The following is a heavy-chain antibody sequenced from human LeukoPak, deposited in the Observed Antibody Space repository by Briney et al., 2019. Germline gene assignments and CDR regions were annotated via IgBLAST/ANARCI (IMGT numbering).Heavy chain of an antibody. CDR2: IYYSGST. CDR3: ARQVGTAMVTSAGYYCYYGMDV. CDR1: GGSIGSYY. D-gene: IGHD5-18*01. V-gene: IGHV4-59*08. Sequence: SETLSLTCTVSGGSIGSYYWSWIRQPPGKGLEWIGYIYYSGSTNYNPSLKSRVTISVDTSKNQFSLKLSSVTAADTAVYYCARQVGTAMVTSAGYYCYYGMDVWGQGTTVTVSS. J-gene: IGHJ6*02.